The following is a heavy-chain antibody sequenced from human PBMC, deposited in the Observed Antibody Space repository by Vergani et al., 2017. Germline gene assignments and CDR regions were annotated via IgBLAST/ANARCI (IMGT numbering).Heavy chain of an antibody. CDR1: GGSISRSPYY. V-gene: IGHV4-39*02. J-gene: IGHJ3*01. CDR2: ISSSGSP. Sequence: QVQLQESGPGLVKPSETLCLTCTVSGGSISRSPYYWGFIRHPPGKGLEWIGSISSSGSPYYNPTLKSRVAFSVDTSKNHFSLRLKSVTATDTGMYYCARPVGPSDIADGYHVWGQGTMVTVS. D-gene: IGHD6-13*01. CDR3: ARPVGPSDIADGYHV.